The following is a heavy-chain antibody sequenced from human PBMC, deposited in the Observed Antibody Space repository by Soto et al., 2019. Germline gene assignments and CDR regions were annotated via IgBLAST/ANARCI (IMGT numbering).Heavy chain of an antibody. CDR3: AREYCSGGSCYPVDY. Sequence: QVQLVQSGAEVKKPGASVKVSCKASGYTFTSYGISWVRQAPGQGLEWMGWISAYNGNTNYAQKLQGRVTMTTDTSTGTAYMELRSLRSDDTAVYYCAREYCSGGSCYPVDYWGQGTLVTVSS. CDR1: GYTFTSYG. CDR2: ISAYNGNT. J-gene: IGHJ4*02. D-gene: IGHD2-15*01. V-gene: IGHV1-18*01.